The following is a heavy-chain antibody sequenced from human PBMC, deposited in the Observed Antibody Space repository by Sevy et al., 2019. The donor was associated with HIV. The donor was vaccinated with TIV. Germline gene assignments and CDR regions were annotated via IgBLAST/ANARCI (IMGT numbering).Heavy chain of an antibody. CDR1: GFTFGDYY. V-gene: IGHV3-11*06. Sequence: GGSLRLSCVDSGFTFGDYYISWIRQAPGKGLECVAYISSRSSFTNYTDSVRGRFTISRDNAKNEVFLQMNSLRAEDTGVYYCARGAYDVWGQGTTVTVSS. CDR2: ISSRSSFT. CDR3: ARGAYDV. J-gene: IGHJ3*01.